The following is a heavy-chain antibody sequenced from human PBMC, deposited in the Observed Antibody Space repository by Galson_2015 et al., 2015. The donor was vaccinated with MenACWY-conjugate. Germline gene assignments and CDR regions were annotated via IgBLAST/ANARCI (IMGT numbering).Heavy chain of an antibody. CDR3: AKGGWIDY. D-gene: IGHD6-19*01. Sequence: LRLSCAASGFAFSTYVMTWVRQAPGKGLEWVSAISAGGDNTYYADSVKGRFTISRDNSKNTLYLQMNSLRAEDTAVYSCAKGGWIDYWGQGTLVTVSS. CDR1: GFAFSTYV. CDR2: ISAGGDNT. J-gene: IGHJ4*02. V-gene: IGHV3-23*01.